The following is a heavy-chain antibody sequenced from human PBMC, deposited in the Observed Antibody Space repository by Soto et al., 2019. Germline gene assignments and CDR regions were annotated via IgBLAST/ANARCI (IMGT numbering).Heavy chain of an antibody. CDR3: ARALYYYDSSGYYYVTSEYYFDY. CDR2: IYYSGST. V-gene: IGHV4-31*03. J-gene: IGHJ4*02. CDR1: GGSISSGGYY. D-gene: IGHD3-22*01. Sequence: SETLSLTCTVSGGSISSGGYYWSWIRQHPGKGLEWIGYIYYSGSTYYNPSLKSRVTISVDTSKNQFSLKLSSVTAADTAVYYCARALYYYDSSGYYYVTSEYYFDYWGQGTLVTVSS.